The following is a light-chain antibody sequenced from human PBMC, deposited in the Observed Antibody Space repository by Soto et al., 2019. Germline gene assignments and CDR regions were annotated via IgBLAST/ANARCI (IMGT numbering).Light chain of an antibody. CDR1: SSDIGSYNL. J-gene: IGLJ2*01. V-gene: IGLV2-23*02. CDR3: CLYASSSTFI. CDR2: EAT. Sequence: QSALTQPASVSGSPGQSITISCTGTSSDIGSYNLVSWYQQHTGKAPKLMIYEATKRPSGVSNRFSGSKSGNTASLTISGLQAEDEADYYCCLYASSSTFIFGGGTKLTVL.